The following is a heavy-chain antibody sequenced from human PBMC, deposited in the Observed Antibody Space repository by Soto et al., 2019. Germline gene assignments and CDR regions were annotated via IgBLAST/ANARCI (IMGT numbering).Heavy chain of an antibody. CDR2: IKQDGSEK. CDR1: GFTFSSYW. Sequence: PGGSLRLSCAASGFTFSSYWMSWVRQAPGKGLEWVANIKQDGSEKYYVDSVKGRFTISRDNAKNSLYLQMNSLRAEGTAVYYCARDERYSSSARYFDLWGRGTLVTVSS. D-gene: IGHD6-6*01. CDR3: ARDERYSSSARYFDL. V-gene: IGHV3-7*01. J-gene: IGHJ2*01.